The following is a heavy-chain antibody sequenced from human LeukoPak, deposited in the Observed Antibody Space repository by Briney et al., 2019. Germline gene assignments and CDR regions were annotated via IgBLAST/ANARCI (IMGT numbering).Heavy chain of an antibody. CDR1: GYSFTNNW. J-gene: IGHJ4*02. V-gene: IGHV5-10-1*01. D-gene: IGHD6-19*01. CDR2: IDPSDSYT. Sequence: GESLKISCKGSGYSFTNNWITWVRQMPGKGLEWMGRIDPSDSYTDYSPSFQGHVTISADKSISTAYLQWSSLKASDTAMYYCARGRGWADYWGKETLVTVSS. CDR3: ARGRGWADY.